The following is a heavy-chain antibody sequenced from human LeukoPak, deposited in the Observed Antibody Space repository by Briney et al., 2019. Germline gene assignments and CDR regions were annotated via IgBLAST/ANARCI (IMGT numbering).Heavy chain of an antibody. CDR2: ISAYNGNT. D-gene: IGHD3-22*01. Sequence: ASVKVSCKASGYTFTSYGISGVRQAPGQGLEWMGWISAYNGNTNYAQKLQGRVTMTTDTSTSTAYMELRSLRSDDTAVYYCARLNMVHDYYDSSGTHADYWGQGTLVTVSS. CDR3: ARLNMVHDYYDSSGTHADY. J-gene: IGHJ4*02. CDR1: GYTFTSYG. V-gene: IGHV1-18*01.